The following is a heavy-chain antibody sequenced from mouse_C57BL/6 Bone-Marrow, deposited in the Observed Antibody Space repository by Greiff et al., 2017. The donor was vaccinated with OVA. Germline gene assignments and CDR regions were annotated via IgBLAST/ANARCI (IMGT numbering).Heavy chain of an antibody. Sequence: QVQLKESGAELARPGASVKLSCKASGYTFTSYGISWVKQRTGQGLEWIGEIYPRSGNTYYNEKFKGKATLTADKSSSTAYMELRSLTSEDSAVYFCARSGIYYYGSSPAMDYWGQGTSVTVSS. J-gene: IGHJ4*01. CDR2: IYPRSGNT. CDR1: GYTFTSYG. D-gene: IGHD1-1*01. V-gene: IGHV1-81*01. CDR3: ARSGIYYYGSSPAMDY.